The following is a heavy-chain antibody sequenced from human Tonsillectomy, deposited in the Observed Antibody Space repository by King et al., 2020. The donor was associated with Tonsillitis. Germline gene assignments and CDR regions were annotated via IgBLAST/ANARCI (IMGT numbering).Heavy chain of an antibody. D-gene: IGHD3-22*01. CDR1: GFTFSSYW. CDR3: ARELEYYYDSSGYYYVVDAFDI. CDR2: IKQDGSEK. V-gene: IGHV3-7*01. J-gene: IGHJ3*02. Sequence: VQLVESGGGLVQPGGSLRLSCAASGFTFSSYWMSWVRQAPGKGLEWVANIKQDGSEKYYVDSVKGRFTISRDNAKNSLYLQMNSLRAEDTAVDYCARELEYYYDSSGYYYVVDAFDIWGQGTMVTVSS.